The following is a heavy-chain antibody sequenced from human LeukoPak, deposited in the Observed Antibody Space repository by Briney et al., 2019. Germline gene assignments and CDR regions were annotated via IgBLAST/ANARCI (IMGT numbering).Heavy chain of an antibody. D-gene: IGHD3-22*01. CDR2: INHSGST. V-gene: IGHV4-34*01. J-gene: IGHJ4*02. Sequence: PSETLSLTCAVYGGSFSGYYWSWIRQPPGKGLEWIGEINHSGSTKYNPSLKSRVTISVDTSTNHFFLKLSSVTAADTAVYYCARRPSGGYYYDSSGSYYFDYWGQGTLVTVSS. CDR1: GGSFSGYY. CDR3: ARRPSGGYYYDSSGSYYFDY.